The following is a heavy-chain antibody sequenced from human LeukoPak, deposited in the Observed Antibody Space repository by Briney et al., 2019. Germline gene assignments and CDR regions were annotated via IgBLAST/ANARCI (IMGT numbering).Heavy chain of an antibody. J-gene: IGHJ3*01. D-gene: IGHD1-14*01. CDR1: GFTFSNAW. Sequence: PGGSLRLSCAASGFTFSNAWMSWVRQAPGKGLEWGGRIKSKTDGGTTDYPAPVKGRFTISRDDSENTLYLQMNSLKTEDTAVYYCTTYNDRDAFDFWGQGTMVTVSS. CDR3: TTYNDRDAFDF. CDR2: IKSKTDGGTT. V-gene: IGHV3-15*01.